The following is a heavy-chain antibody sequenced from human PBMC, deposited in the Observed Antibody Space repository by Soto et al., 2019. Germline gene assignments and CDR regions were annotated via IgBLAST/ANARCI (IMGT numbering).Heavy chain of an antibody. J-gene: IGHJ4*02. CDR1: GFTFSNAW. CDR3: TTARGSYSYIGPGY. CDR2: IKSKTDGGTT. Sequence: EVQLVESGGGLVKPGGSLRLSCAASGFTFSNAWMSWVRQAPGKGLEWVGRIKSKTDGGTTDYAAPVKGRFTISREDSKNTLYLQMTSLKTEDTAVYYCTTARGSYSYIGPGYWGQGTLVTVSS. D-gene: IGHD5-18*01. V-gene: IGHV3-15*01.